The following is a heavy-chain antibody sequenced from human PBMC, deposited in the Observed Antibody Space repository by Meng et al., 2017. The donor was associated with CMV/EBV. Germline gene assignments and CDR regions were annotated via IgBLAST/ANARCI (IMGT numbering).Heavy chain of an antibody. CDR2: ISSSSSYI. Sequence: EVQLVEAGGGLVKPGGSLRLSCAASGFTFSSYSMNWVRQAPWKGLEWVSSISSSSSYIYYADSVKGRFTISRDNAKNSLYLQMNSLRAEDTAVYYCARTFTSGSYSNPDYWGQGTLVTVSS. J-gene: IGHJ4*02. CDR1: GFTFSSYS. D-gene: IGHD1-26*01. CDR3: ARTFTSGSYSNPDY. V-gene: IGHV3-21*01.